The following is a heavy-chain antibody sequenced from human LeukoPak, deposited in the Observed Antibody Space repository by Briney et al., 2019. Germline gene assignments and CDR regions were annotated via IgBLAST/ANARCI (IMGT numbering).Heavy chain of an antibody. CDR3: ARSSGHSYGDFDY. V-gene: IGHV4-59*01. CDR1: GVSITSNY. Sequence: SETLSLTCSVSGVSITSNYWSWIRQPPGKGLEWLGYTHHSGATSYNPSLKSRSTMSLDTSNNQFSLKLSSVTAADTAVYYCARSSGHSYGDFDYWGQGNLATVSS. J-gene: IGHJ4*02. CDR2: THHSGAT. D-gene: IGHD5-18*01.